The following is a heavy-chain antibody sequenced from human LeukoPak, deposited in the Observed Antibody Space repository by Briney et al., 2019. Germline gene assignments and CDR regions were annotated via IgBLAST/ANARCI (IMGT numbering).Heavy chain of an antibody. Sequence: GGSLRLSCAASGFSFSTFGMHWVRQAPGKGLEWVALIWYDGSNKYYADSVKGRFTISRDNSKNTRYLQMNSLRAEDTAVYYCARGDETYYFDYWGQGTLVTVSS. CDR3: ARGDETYYFDY. CDR2: IWYDGSNK. V-gene: IGHV3-33*01. CDR1: GFSFSTFG. J-gene: IGHJ4*02.